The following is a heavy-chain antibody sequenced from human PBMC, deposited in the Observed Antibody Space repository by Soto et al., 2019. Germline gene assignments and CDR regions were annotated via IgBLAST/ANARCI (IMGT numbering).Heavy chain of an antibody. CDR1: GFTVSAYE. J-gene: IGHJ4*02. CDR3: AKDAVHGPPDYFDF. CDR2: ISSGGRHQ. Sequence: VGSLRLSCVGSGFTVSAYEIHWVRQAPGKGLDWVAVISSGGRHQFYTDSVRGRFTISRDDSKNTVYLQMNNLTPQDAAIYYCAKDAVHGPPDYFDFWGQGTLVTVSS. D-gene: IGHD6-19*01. V-gene: IGHV3-30*04.